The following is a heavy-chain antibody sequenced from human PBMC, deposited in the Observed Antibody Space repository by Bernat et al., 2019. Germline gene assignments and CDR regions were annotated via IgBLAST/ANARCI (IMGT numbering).Heavy chain of an antibody. Sequence: EVQLVESGGGLVQPGGSLRLSCAASGFTFSSYWMSWVRQAPGKGLEWVSVIYSGGSTYYADSVKGRFTISRDNSKNTLYLQMNSLRAEDTAVYYCARAGPTYYYGSGSLITPYFDYWGQGTLVTVSS. J-gene: IGHJ4*02. V-gene: IGHV3-66*01. CDR1: GFTFSSYW. D-gene: IGHD3-10*01. CDR3: ARAGPTYYYGSGSLITPYFDY. CDR2: IYSGGST.